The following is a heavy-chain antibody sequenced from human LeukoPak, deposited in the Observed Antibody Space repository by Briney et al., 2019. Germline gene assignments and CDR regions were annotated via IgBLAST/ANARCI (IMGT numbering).Heavy chain of an antibody. D-gene: IGHD3-22*01. J-gene: IGHJ5*02. CDR2: VSGSGGTT. CDR1: GFIFSSYA. Sequence: PGGSLRLSCAASGFIFSSYAMSWVRQAPGKGLEWVSTVSGSGGTTYYVDSVKGRFTISRDNSKNTLYLQMNSLRAEDTAVYYCAKGPMVITNNWFDPWDQGTQVTVSS. V-gene: IGHV3-23*01. CDR3: AKGPMVITNNWFDP.